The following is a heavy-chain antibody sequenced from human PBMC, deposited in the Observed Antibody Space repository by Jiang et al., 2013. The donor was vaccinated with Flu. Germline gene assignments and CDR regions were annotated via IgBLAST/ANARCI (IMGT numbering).Heavy chain of an antibody. CDR1: GYTFTSYA. V-gene: IGHV1-3*01. J-gene: IGHJ6*02. Sequence: GAEVKKPGASVKVSCKASGYTFTSYAMHWVRQAPGQRLEWMGWINAGNGNTKYSQKFQGRVTITRDTSASTAYMELSSLRSEDTAVYYCARSPYYDFWSGYRETYYYYGMDVWGQGTTVTVSS. CDR3: ARSPYYDFWSGYRETYYYYGMDV. CDR2: INAGNGNT. D-gene: IGHD3-3*01.